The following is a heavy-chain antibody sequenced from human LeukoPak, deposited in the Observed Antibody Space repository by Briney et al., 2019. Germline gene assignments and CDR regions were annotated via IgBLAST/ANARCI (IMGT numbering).Heavy chain of an antibody. D-gene: IGHD3-9*01. CDR2: VYYSGRA. J-gene: IGHJ4*02. CDR3: ARLRKGRYFDYFFEY. CDR1: DTSTSTSHAY. Sequence: ETRTPSCTVLDTSTSTSHAYWGWIRNPPGKGLEWIGNVYYSGRANYSPSLKSRVTMSVDTSKNRFSLKMTSVTAADTAVYFCARLRKGRYFDYFFEYWGQGTLVTGSS. V-gene: IGHV4-39*02.